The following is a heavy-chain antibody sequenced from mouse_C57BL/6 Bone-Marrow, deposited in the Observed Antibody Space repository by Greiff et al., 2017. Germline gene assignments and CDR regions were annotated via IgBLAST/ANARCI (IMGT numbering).Heavy chain of an antibody. CDR1: EYEFPSHD. J-gene: IGHJ2*01. D-gene: IGHD2-4*01. Sequence: EVKLQESGGGLVQPGESLKLSCESNEYEFPSHDMSWVRKTPEKRLELVAAINSDGGSTYYPDTMERRFIISRDNTKKTLYLQMSSLRSEDTALYYCARHESTMMTPYYFDYWGQGTTLTVSS. V-gene: IGHV5-2*01. CDR2: INSDGGST. CDR3: ARHESTMMTPYYFDY.